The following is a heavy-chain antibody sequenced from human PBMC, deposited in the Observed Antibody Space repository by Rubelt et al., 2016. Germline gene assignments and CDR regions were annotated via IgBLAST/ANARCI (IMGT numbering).Heavy chain of an antibody. D-gene: IGHD4-17*01. J-gene: IGHJ5*02. CDR2: IYPGDSDT. CDR3: GRVTTMTNDNGFDP. CDR1: GYSFTSYW. Sequence: EVQLVQSGAEVKKPGESLKISCKGSGYSFTSYWIGWVRQMPGKGLEWMGIIYPGDSDTRYSPAFQGKGTISAAKSSGTAYLQWRSRKASGTAMYYWGRVTTMTNDNGFDPWGQGTLVTVSS. V-gene: IGHV5-51*01.